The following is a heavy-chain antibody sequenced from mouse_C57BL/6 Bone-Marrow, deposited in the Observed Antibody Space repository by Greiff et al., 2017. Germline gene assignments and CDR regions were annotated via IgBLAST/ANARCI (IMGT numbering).Heavy chain of an antibody. Sequence: EVKLVESGGGLVQPGGSMKLSCAASGFTFSDAWMDWVRQSPEKGLEWVALIRNKANNHATYYAESVKGRFTISRDDSNSSVYLQMNSLRPEDTGSYYCTGWERGRFAYWGQGTLVTVSA. D-gene: IGHD3-3*01. CDR1: GFTFSDAW. V-gene: IGHV6-6*01. J-gene: IGHJ3*01. CDR2: IRNKANNHAT. CDR3: TGWERGRFAY.